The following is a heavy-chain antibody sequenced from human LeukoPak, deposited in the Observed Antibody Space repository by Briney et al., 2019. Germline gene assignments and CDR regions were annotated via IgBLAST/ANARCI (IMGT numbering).Heavy chain of an antibody. CDR1: GGSISSGDYH. D-gene: IGHD2-2*01. J-gene: IGHJ4*02. CDR2: IYYSGST. Sequence: SQTLSLTCTVSGGSISSGDYHWSWIRQPPGKGLEWIGYIYYSGSTYYNPSLKSRVTISVDTSKNQFSLKLSSVTAADTAVYYCARRSIVVVPAAPFDYWGQGTLVTVSS. CDR3: ARRSIVVVPAAPFDY. V-gene: IGHV4-30-4*01.